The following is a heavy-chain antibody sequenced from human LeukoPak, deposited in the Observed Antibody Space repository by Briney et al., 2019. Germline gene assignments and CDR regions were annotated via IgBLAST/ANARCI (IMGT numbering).Heavy chain of an antibody. J-gene: IGHJ4*02. CDR1: GFTFSDYW. D-gene: IGHD2-21*02. CDR2: IKQDGSEK. CDR3: ARVPSFVVVTAIDY. V-gene: IGHV3-7*01. Sequence: PGGSLRLSCAASGFTFSDYWMTWVRQAPGKGLEWVANIKQDGSEKYYVDSVKGRFTISRDNAKSSLYLQMNSLRAEDTAVYYCARVPSFVVVTAIDYWGQGTLVTVSS.